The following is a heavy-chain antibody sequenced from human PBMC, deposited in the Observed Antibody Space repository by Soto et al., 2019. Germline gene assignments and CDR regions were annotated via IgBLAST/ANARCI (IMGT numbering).Heavy chain of an antibody. D-gene: IGHD6-13*01. CDR1: GGSISSGGYY. Sequence: PSETLSLTCTVSGGSISSGGYYWSWIRQHPGKGLEWIGYIYYSGSTYYNPSLKSRVTISVDTSKNQFSLKLSSVTAADTAVYYCARARGRIAAAGTRFGELDYWGQGTLVTVSS. CDR2: IYYSGST. V-gene: IGHV4-31*03. CDR3: ARARGRIAAAGTRFGELDY. J-gene: IGHJ4*02.